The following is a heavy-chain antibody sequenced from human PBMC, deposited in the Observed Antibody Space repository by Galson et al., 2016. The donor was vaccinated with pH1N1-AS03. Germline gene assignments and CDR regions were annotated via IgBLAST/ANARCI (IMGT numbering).Heavy chain of an antibody. D-gene: IGHD3-3*01. V-gene: IGHV3-23*01. CDR3: AKDSPTNYNFLGGYYRAYGLDG. Sequence: SLRLSCAASGFTFSSYAMSWVRQAPGKGLEWVSIISGNGGSTYYADSVKGRFTISRDSSKNTLYLQMNRLRAEDAAVYYCAKDSPTNYNFLGGYYRAYGLDGWGQGTTVTVSS. CDR2: ISGNGGST. J-gene: IGHJ6*02. CDR1: GFTFSSYA.